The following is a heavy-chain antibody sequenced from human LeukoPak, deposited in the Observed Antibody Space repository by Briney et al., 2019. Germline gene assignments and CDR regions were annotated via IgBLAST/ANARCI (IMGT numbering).Heavy chain of an antibody. D-gene: IGHD5-24*01. V-gene: IGHV4-59*12. CDR2: IYYSGST. CDR3: ARRGDGYNPQPFDY. Sequence: NPSETLSLTCTVSGGSISSYYWSWIRQPPGKGLEWIGYIYYSGSTYYNPSLESRVTISVDTSKNQFSLKLGSVTAADTAVYYCARRGDGYNPQPFDYWGQGTLVTVSS. CDR1: GGSISSYY. J-gene: IGHJ4*02.